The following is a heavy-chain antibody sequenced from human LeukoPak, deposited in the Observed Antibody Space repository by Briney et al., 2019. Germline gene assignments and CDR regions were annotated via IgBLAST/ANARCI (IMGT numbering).Heavy chain of an antibody. CDR1: GFTSTNYS. CDR3: GREGDLGESPGGRWFEP. J-gene: IGHJ5*02. Sequence: GGALRLSCAAPGFTSTNYSMHRVRPAPGKELGRVAVIWYDGSHAFYADSVWGRFTMSRDNSKNTLDLHMNSLRGEDTALYDCGREGDLGESPGGRWFEPWGQGTLGTFS. V-gene: IGHV3-33*01. CDR2: IWYDGSHA. D-gene: IGHD3-10*01.